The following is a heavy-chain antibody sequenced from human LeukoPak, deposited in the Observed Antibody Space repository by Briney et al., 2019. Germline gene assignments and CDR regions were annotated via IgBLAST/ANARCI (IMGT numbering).Heavy chain of an antibody. CDR2: ISGSGGST. D-gene: IGHD6-19*01. Sequence: PGGSLRLSCAASGFTFNNYIMNWVRQAPGKGLKWVSAISGSGGSTYYADSVKGRFTISRDNAKNTLYLQMNSLRVEDTAVYYCARFSSGWSPSGFDYWGQGTLVTVSS. CDR3: ARFSSGWSPSGFDY. J-gene: IGHJ4*02. V-gene: IGHV3-23*01. CDR1: GFTFNNYI.